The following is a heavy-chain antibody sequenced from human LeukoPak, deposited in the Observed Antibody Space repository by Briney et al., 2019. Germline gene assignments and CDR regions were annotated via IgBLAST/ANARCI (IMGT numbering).Heavy chain of an antibody. J-gene: IGHJ4*02. CDR1: GFTFSSFS. CDR3: AKIPSAVPGRGFDY. Sequence: AGGSLRLSCAASGFTFSSFSMNWVRQAPGKGLEWVSSISSSSSYMYYADSVKGRFTISRDNAKNSLYLQMNSLRADDTAVYYCAKIPSAVPGRGFDYWGQRTLVIVSS. D-gene: IGHD6-19*01. V-gene: IGHV3-21*01. CDR2: ISSSSSYM.